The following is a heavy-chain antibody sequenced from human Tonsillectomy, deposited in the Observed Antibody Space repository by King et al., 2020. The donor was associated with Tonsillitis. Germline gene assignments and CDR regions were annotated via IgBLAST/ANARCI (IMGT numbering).Heavy chain of an antibody. CDR3: ACHSDYYDGDNYYLDAPLDL. CDR1: GLIFSPYT. D-gene: IGHD4/OR15-4a*01. V-gene: IGHV3-30-3*02. J-gene: IGHJ5*02. CDR2: ISYYEDIN. Sequence: VQLVESGGGVVQPGRSLRLSCAASGLIFSPYTCHWLRQAPGKGLEWVAVISYYEDINHYTDSVRGRFTISRDNSKNTVFLHMNSPRTKDTAIYFCACHSDYYDGDNYYLDAPLDLWGQGTLVTVSS.